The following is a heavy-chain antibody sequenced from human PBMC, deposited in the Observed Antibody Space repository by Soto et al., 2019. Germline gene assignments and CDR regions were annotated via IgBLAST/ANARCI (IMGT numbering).Heavy chain of an antibody. V-gene: IGHV1-18*01. CDR2: ISAYNGNT. CDR1: GYTFTSYG. CDR3: ARDYKVRSGRLGNDAFDI. J-gene: IGHJ3*02. D-gene: IGHD3-3*01. Sequence: QVQLVQSGAEVKKPGASVKVSCKASGYTFTSYGISWVRQAPGQGLEWMGWISAYNGNTNYAQKLRGRVTMTTDTSTSTAYMELRSLRSDDTAVYYCARDYKVRSGRLGNDAFDIWGQGTMVTVSS.